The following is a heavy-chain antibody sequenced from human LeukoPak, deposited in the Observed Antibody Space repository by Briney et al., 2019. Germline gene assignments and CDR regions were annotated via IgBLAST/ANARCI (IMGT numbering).Heavy chain of an antibody. CDR2: ISGDSTYI. CDR3: ARVSGRLERQSDLDY. CDR1: GFTFASYS. Sequence: PGGSLILSCAASGFTFASYSMNWVRQAPGKGLEWVSSISGDSTYIYNAGSVKGRFTISRDNAQASLNLQVISLRADDTAVYYCARVSGRLERQSDLDYWGQGTLVIVSS. V-gene: IGHV3-21*01. D-gene: IGHD1-1*01. J-gene: IGHJ4*02.